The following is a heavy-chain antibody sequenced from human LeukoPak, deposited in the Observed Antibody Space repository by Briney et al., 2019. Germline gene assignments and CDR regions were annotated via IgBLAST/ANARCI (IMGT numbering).Heavy chain of an antibody. D-gene: IGHD7-27*01. J-gene: IGHJ4*02. CDR2: INDNEIT. V-gene: IGHV4-34*01. Sequence: PSETLSLTCAVYGGSFSGHFWSWIRQPPGKGLEWIVEINDNEITNSNPSLKSRVTVSVDTSKSQFSLNLSSVTAADMAVYYCARVGPGVLDYWGQGALVTVST. CDR3: ARVGPGVLDY. CDR1: GGSFSGHF.